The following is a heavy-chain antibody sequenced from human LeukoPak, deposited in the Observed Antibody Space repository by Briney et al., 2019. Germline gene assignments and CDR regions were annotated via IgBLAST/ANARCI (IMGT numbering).Heavy chain of an antibody. V-gene: IGHV4-31*03. CDR2: IYYSGST. J-gene: IGHJ4*02. D-gene: IGHD5-12*01. Sequence: PSETLSLTCTVSGGSISSGGYYWSWIRQHPGKGLEWIGYIYYSGSTYYNPSLKSRVTISVDTSKNQFSLKLSSVTAADTAVYYCARIVLGGYVSDYWGQGTLVTVSS. CDR1: GGSISSGGYY. CDR3: ARIVLGGYVSDY.